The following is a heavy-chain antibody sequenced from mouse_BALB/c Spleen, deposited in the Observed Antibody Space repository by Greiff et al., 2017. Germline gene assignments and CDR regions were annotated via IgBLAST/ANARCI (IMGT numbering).Heavy chain of an antibody. CDR3: ARGYYGPMDY. CDR1: GYSITSDYA. Sequence: DVKLQESGPDLVKPSQSLSLTCTVTGYSITSDYAWNWIRQFPGNKLEWMGYISYSGSTSYNPSLKSRISIPRDTSKNQFFLQLNSVTTEDTATYYCARGYYGPMDYWGQGTSVTVSS. D-gene: IGHD2-1*01. J-gene: IGHJ4*01. V-gene: IGHV3-2*02. CDR2: ISYSGST.